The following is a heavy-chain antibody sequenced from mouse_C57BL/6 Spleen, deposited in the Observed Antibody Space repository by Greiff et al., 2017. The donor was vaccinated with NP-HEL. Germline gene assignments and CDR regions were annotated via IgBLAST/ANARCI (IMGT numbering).Heavy chain of an antibody. Sequence: VQLQQSGPELVKPGASVKISCKASGYAFSSSWMNWVKQRPGKGLEWIGRIYPGDGDTNYNGKFKGKATLTADKSSSTAYMQLSSLTSEDSAVYVCARGGSGPLAYWGQGTLVTVSA. CDR2: IYPGDGDT. J-gene: IGHJ3*01. V-gene: IGHV1-82*01. D-gene: IGHD3-2*02. CDR1: GYAFSSSW. CDR3: ARGGSGPLAY.